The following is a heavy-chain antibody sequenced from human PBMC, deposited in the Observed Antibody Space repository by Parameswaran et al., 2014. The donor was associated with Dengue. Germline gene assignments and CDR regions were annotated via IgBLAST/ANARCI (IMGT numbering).Heavy chain of an antibody. V-gene: IGHV3-11*05. Sequence: WIRQPQEGLEWVSYISSSSSYTNYADSVKGRFTISRDNAKNSLYLQMNSLRAEDTAVYYCAREGKTGGIDYWGQGTLVTVSS. CDR2: ISSSSSYT. D-gene: IGHD1-1*01. J-gene: IGHJ4*02. CDR3: AREGKTGGIDY.